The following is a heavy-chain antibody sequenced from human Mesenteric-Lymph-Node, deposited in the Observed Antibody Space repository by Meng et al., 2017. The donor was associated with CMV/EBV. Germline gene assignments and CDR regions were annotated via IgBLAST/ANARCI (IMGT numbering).Heavy chain of an antibody. CDR3: VRGGPGNYYYYYGMDV. V-gene: IGHV3-74*01. CDR2: IKNDGSAT. Sequence: GESLKISCAASGIPFNIYWIHWVRQSPGKGLEWVSRIKNDGSATVYADSVQGRFTITRDSAKNSLYLQMNSLRAEDTAVYYTVRGGPGNYYYYYGMDVWGQGTTVTVSS. CDR1: GIPFNIYW. D-gene: IGHD3-10*01. J-gene: IGHJ6*02.